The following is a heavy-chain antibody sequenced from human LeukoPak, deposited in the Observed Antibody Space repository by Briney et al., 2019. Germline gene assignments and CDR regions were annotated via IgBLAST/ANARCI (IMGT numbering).Heavy chain of an antibody. Sequence: GESLKISCKGSGYSFTSYWIGWVRQMPGKGLEWMGIIYPGDSDTRYSPSFQGQVTISADKSISTAYLQWSSLKASDTAMYYCARGRPYSSSWYSQFDYWGQGTLVTVSS. CDR1: GYSFTSYW. V-gene: IGHV5-51*01. CDR3: ARGRPYSSSWYSQFDY. D-gene: IGHD6-13*01. CDR2: IYPGDSDT. J-gene: IGHJ4*02.